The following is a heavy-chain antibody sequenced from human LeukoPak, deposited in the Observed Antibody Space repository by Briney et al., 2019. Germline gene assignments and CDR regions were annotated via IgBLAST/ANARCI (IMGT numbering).Heavy chain of an antibody. V-gene: IGHV1-2*02. D-gene: IGHD3-3*01. Sequence: GASVRVSCTASGYTFTGYYMHWVRQAPGQGLEWMGWINPNSGGTNYAQKFQGRVTMTRDTSISTAYMELSRLRSDDTAVYYWARGWQLRFLAWFFDRWGQGTLVTVSS. CDR1: GYTFTGYY. J-gene: IGHJ5*02. CDR2: INPNSGGT. CDR3: ARGWQLRFLAWFFDR.